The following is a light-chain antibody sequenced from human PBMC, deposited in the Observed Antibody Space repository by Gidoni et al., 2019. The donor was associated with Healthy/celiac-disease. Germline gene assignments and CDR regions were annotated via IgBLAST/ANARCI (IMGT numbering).Light chain of an antibody. CDR2: GAS. CDR1: QSVSSSY. CDR3: QQYGSSRIT. J-gene: IGKJ5*01. Sequence: EIVLTQSPGTLSLSPGERATLACRASQSVSSSYLAWYQQKPGQAPRLLIYGASSRATGIPDRFSGSGSGRDFTRNISRLEPEDFAVYYCQQYGSSRITFGQGTRLEIK. V-gene: IGKV3-20*01.